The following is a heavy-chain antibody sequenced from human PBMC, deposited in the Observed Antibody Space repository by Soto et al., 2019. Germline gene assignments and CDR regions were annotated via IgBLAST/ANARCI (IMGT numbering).Heavy chain of an antibody. V-gene: IGHV3-64*01. CDR3: ARDRCTNVVCYAPSDY. CDR2: ISSNGRST. D-gene: IGHD2-8*01. Sequence: EVQLVESGGGLVQPGGSLRLSCATSGFTFSTYAMHWVRQAPGKGLEYVSAISSNGRSTYYANSVKGRFTISRDNSKNTLYLQMDSLRAEDMAVYYCARDRCTNVVCYAPSDYWGQGTLVTVSS. J-gene: IGHJ4*02. CDR1: GFTFSTYA.